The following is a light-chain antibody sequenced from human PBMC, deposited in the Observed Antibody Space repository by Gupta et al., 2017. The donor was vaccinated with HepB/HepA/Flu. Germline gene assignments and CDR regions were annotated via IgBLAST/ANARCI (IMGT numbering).Light chain of an antibody. J-gene: IGLJ1*01. CDR3: QTWGTGIQV. V-gene: IGLV4-69*01. Sequence: QLVLTQSPSASASLGASVKLTCTLSSGHSSYAIAWHQQQPEKGPRYLMKLNSDGSHSKGDGIPDRFSGSSSGAARYLTSSSLQSEDEADYYCQTWGTGIQVFGTGTKVTGL. CDR2: LNSDGSH. CDR1: SGHSSYA.